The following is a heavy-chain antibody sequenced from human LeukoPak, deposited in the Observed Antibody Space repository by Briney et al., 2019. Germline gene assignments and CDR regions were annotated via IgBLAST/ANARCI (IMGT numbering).Heavy chain of an antibody. CDR2: INPNSGGT. CDR1: GYTFTGYY. D-gene: IGHD1-26*01. J-gene: IGHJ4*02. V-gene: IGHV1-2*06. Sequence: ASVNVSFKASGYTFTGYYMHWVRQAPGQGLEWMGRINPNSGGTNYAQKFQGRVTMTRDTSISTAYMELSRLRSDDTAVYYCAREGAGSYYSFDYWGQGTLVTVSS. CDR3: AREGAGSYYSFDY.